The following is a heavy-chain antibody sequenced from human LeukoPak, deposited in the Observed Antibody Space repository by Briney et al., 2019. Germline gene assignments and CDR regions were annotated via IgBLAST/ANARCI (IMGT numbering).Heavy chain of an antibody. CDR3: ARGGRRPPSNWFDP. CDR2: IYHSGST. CDR1: GYSISSGYY. J-gene: IGHJ5*02. Sequence: KPSETLSLPCTVSGYSISSGYYWGWIRQPPGKGLEWIGSIYHSGSTYYNPSLKSRVTISVDTSKNQFSLKLSSVTAADTAVYYCARGGRRPPSNWFDPWGQGTLVTVSS. V-gene: IGHV4-38-2*02.